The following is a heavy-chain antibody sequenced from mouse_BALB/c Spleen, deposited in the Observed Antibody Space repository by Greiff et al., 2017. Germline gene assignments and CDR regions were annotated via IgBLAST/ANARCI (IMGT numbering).Heavy chain of an antibody. J-gene: IGHJ3*01. V-gene: IGHV1-69*02. Sequence: QVQLQQPGAELVKPGAPVKLSCKASGYTFTSYWMNWVKQRPGRGLEWIGRIDPSDSETHYNQKFKDKATLTVDKSSSTAYIQLSSLTSEDSAVYYCARSMSRGGFAYWGQGTLVTVSA. CDR3: ARSMSRGGFAY. CDR1: GYTFTSYW. CDR2: IDPSDSET.